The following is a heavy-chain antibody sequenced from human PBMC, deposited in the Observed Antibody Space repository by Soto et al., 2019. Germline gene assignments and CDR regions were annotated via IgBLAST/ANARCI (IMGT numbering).Heavy chain of an antibody. Sequence: ASVKVSCKASGYTFTSYAMHWVRQAPGQRLEWIGWINAGNGNTKYSQKFQGRVTITRDTSASTAYMDLSSLRSEDTAVYYCARVSAAGHSPTPYSSSWYWFDPWGQGTLVTVSS. J-gene: IGHJ5*02. V-gene: IGHV1-3*01. CDR3: ARVSAAGHSPTPYSSSWYWFDP. CDR2: INAGNGNT. CDR1: GYTFTSYA. D-gene: IGHD6-13*01.